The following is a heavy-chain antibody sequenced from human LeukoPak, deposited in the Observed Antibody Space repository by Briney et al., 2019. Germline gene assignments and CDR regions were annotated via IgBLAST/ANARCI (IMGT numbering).Heavy chain of an antibody. Sequence: SVKVSCKASGGTFSSYAISWVRQAPGQGLEWMGGIIPIFGTANYAQRFQGRVTITTDESTSTAYMELSSLRSEDTAVYYCARTLNYYGSGSYGYWGQGTLVTVS. V-gene: IGHV1-69*05. J-gene: IGHJ4*02. CDR3: ARTLNYYGSGSYGY. CDR1: GGTFSSYA. CDR2: IIPIFGTA. D-gene: IGHD3-10*01.